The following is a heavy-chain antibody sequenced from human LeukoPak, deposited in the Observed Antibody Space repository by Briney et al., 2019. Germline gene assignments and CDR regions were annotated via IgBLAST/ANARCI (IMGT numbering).Heavy chain of an antibody. Sequence: PGGSLRLSCAAAGFTFSSYAMNWVRQAPGKGLEWVSAISSSGSSAYYADSVKGRFTISRDNSKNTLYLQMNSLRAEDTAVYYCAKPKIAVADPRGHYFDYWGQGTLVTVSS. CDR2: ISSSGSSA. D-gene: IGHD6-19*01. CDR3: AKPKIAVADPRGHYFDY. CDR1: GFTFSSYA. J-gene: IGHJ4*02. V-gene: IGHV3-23*01.